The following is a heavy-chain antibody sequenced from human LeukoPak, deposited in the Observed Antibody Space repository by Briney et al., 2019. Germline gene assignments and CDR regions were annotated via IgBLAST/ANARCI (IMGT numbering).Heavy chain of an antibody. CDR2: INHSGST. CDR3: ARGRNRKVVVVPAAYGMDV. CDR1: GGSFSGYY. J-gene: IGHJ6*04. V-gene: IGHV4-34*01. Sequence: SETLSLTCAVYGGSFSGYYWSWIRQPPGKGLEWIGEINHSGSTNYNPSLKSRVTISVDTSKNQFSLKLSSVTAADTAVYYCARGRNRKVVVVPAAYGMDVWGEGTTVTVSS. D-gene: IGHD2-2*01.